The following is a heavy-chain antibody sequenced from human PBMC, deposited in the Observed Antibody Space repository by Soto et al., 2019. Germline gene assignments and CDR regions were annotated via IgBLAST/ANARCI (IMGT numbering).Heavy chain of an antibody. Sequence: QVQLVQSGAEVKKPGSSVRGSCKASGGSFRTYTINWVRHAPGQGLEWVGRIISVLGRANYAQKLRGRVTLTADKATRAAYLEMSSVRAEDTAVYFCAQWICDADEAVYWFDPWGQGTLVTGSS. J-gene: IGHJ5*02. CDR2: IISVLGRA. CDR1: GGSFRTYT. D-gene: IGHD2-2*03. CDR3: AQWICDADEAVYWFDP. V-gene: IGHV1-69*02.